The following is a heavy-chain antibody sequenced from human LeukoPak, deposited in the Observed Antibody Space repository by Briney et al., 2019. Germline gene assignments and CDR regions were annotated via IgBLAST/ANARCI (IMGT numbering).Heavy chain of an antibody. V-gene: IGHV1-46*01. CDR3: ARDSDYYGSGSYLFDY. CDR2: INPSGGST. Sequence: GASVRVSCTASGYTFTSYYMHWVRQAPGQGLEWMGIINPSGGSTSYAQKFQGRVTMTRDTSTSTVYMELSSLRSEDTAVYYCARDSDYYGSGSYLFDYWGQGTLVTVSS. J-gene: IGHJ4*02. CDR1: GYTFTSYY. D-gene: IGHD3-10*01.